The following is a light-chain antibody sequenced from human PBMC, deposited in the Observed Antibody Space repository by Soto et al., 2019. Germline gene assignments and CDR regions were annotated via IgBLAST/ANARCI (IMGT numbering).Light chain of an antibody. CDR3: QQYDSFWT. J-gene: IGKJ1*01. V-gene: IGKV1-5*01. Sequence: DIQMTQSPSTLSASVRDRFTITCRASQHINNWLAWYQQKPGRAPELLIHDASNLESGVPSRFSGSGSGTEFTLTISRLQPDDFATYYCQQYDSFWTFGQGTKVDIK. CDR1: QHINNW. CDR2: DAS.